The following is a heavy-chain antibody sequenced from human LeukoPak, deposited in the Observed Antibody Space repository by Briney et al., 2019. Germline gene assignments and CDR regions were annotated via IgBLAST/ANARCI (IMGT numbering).Heavy chain of an antibody. CDR3: VKPLCSRTTCYRYFDY. J-gene: IGHJ4*02. Sequence: PGGSLRLSCAASGFAFSTYAMSWVRQSPGKGLEWAAGISGNGRTTYHIDSVKGRFTISRDNSRNILYLQMNALRVEDTAEYYCVKPLCSRTTCYRYFDYWGQGIPVAVSS. CDR2: ISGNGRTT. CDR1: GFAFSTYA. V-gene: IGHV3-23*01. D-gene: IGHD2-2*01.